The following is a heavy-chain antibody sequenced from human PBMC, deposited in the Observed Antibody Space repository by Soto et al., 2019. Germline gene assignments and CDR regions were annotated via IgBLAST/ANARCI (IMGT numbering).Heavy chain of an antibody. J-gene: IGHJ5*02. CDR3: ARTPTRVITMVRGVIRWFDP. V-gene: IGHV4-34*01. CDR1: GGSFSGYY. Sequence: SETLSLTCAVYGGSFSGYYWSWIRQPPGKGLEWIGEINHSGSTNYNPSLKSRVTISVDTSKNQFSLKLCSVTAADTAVYYCARTPTRVITMVRGVIRWFDPWGQGTLVTVSS. D-gene: IGHD3-10*01. CDR2: INHSGST.